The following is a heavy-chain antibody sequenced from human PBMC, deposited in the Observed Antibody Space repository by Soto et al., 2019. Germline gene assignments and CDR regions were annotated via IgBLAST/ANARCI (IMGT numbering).Heavy chain of an antibody. CDR2: IIPIFGTA. J-gene: IGHJ6*02. CDR1: GGTFSSYA. CDR3: AREGTGYYDSSGYVNYGFDD. V-gene: IGHV1-69*05. Sequence: SVKVSCKASGGTFSSYAISWVRQAPGQGLEWMGGIIPIFGTANYAQKFQGRVTITTDKSMSTAYMELSRLRSEDTAVYYCAREGTGYYDSSGYVNYGFDDWGEVTTFT. D-gene: IGHD3-22*01.